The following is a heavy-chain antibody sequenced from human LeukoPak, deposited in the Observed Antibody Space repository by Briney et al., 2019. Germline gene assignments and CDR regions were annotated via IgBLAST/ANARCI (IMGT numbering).Heavy chain of an antibody. V-gene: IGHV5-51*01. D-gene: IGHD2-15*01. CDR2: IYPGDSDT. J-gene: IGHJ4*02. Sequence: GESLKISCKGSGYSFTSYWIGWVRQMPGKGLEWMGIIYPGDSDTRYSPSFQGQVTISADKSISTAYLQWSSLKASDTAMYYCARWGGYCSGGSCYPLYYFDSWGQGTLVNVPS. CDR3: ARWGGYCSGGSCYPLYYFDS. CDR1: GYSFTSYW.